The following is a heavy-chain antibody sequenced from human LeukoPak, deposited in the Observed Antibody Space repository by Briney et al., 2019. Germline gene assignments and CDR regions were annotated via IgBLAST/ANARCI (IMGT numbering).Heavy chain of an antibody. CDR1: GYSFTNSW. J-gene: IGHJ4*02. Sequence: GESLQISCKGSGYSFTNSWIGWVRQMPGQGLECMGIIYPSDSDTRYSPSFQGQVTISADKSISTAYLQWSSLKASDTAMYYCARRMDYYDSSGYSLYYFDYWGQGTLVTVSS. D-gene: IGHD3-22*01. CDR2: IYPSDSDT. CDR3: ARRMDYYDSSGYSLYYFDY. V-gene: IGHV5-51*01.